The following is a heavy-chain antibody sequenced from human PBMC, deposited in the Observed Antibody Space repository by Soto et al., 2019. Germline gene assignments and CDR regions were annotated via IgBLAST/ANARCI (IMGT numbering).Heavy chain of an antibody. D-gene: IGHD6-19*01. CDR3: ARGRAVTGSFYSDY. Sequence: SETLSLTCSVSGDSTNSNFWNWIRQSPTKGLEWIGYIHYSGSTDQNPSLKSRVTISIDTSKNQFSLTLTSVTAADTAVYYCARGRAVTGSFYSDYWGQGTLVTVSS. J-gene: IGHJ4*02. CDR1: GDSTNSNF. CDR2: IHYSGST. V-gene: IGHV4-59*01.